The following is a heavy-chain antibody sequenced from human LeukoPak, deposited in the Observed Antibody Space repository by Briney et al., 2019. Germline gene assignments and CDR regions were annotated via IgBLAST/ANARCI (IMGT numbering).Heavy chain of an antibody. CDR1: GGSFSGYY. V-gene: IGHV4-34*01. CDR3: ARVKGSSSSRD. J-gene: IGHJ4*02. D-gene: IGHD6-13*01. CDR2: INHSGST. Sequence: PSETLSLTCAVYGGSFSGYYWSWIRQPPGKGLEWIGEINHSGSTNYNPSLKSRVTISVDTSKNQFSLKLSSVTAADTAVYYCARVKGSSSSRDWGQGTLVTASS.